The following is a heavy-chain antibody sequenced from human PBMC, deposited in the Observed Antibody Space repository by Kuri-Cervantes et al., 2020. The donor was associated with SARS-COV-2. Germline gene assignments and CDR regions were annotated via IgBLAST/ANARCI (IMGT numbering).Heavy chain of an antibody. J-gene: IGHJ4*02. CDR3: ARDSGPLRYSYFDY. CDR2: IWYDGSNK. Sequence: GESLKISCAASGFTLSSYGMHWVRQAPGKGLEWVAVIWYDGSNKYYADSVKGRFTISRDNSKNTVFLQMDSLRAEDTAVYYCARDSGPLRYSYFDYWGLGALVTVSS. D-gene: IGHD3-9*01. V-gene: IGHV3-33*01. CDR1: GFTLSSYG.